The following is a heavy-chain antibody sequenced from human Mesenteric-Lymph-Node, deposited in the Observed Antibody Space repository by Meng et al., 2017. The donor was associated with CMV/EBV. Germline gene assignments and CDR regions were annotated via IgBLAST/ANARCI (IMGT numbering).Heavy chain of an antibody. CDR3: ARGDYGSSYGMDV. CDR2: TNPDESVK. CDR1: GFTFSNYG. D-gene: IGHD3-10*01. Sequence: GESLKISCAASGFTFSNYGMHWVRQAPGKGLEWVALTNPDESVKHYVDSVRGRFTISRDNSKNTLYLQMNSLRADDTAVYYCARGDYGSSYGMDVWGQGTTVTVSS. V-gene: IGHV3-7*01. J-gene: IGHJ6*02.